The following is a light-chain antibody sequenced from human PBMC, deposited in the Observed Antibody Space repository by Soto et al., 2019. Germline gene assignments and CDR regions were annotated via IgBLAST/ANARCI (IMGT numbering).Light chain of an antibody. J-gene: IGLJ1*01. CDR1: PRDFATHNS. V-gene: IGLV2-14*01. Sequence: QSALTQPPSVSGSPGQSVTISCTGSPRDFATHNSVSWYQQHPGKAPKFMIYDVSNRPSGVSNRFSGSKSGNTASLTISGLQAEDEADYYCSSYTSRNTYVFGTGTKVTVL. CDR3: SSYTSRNTYV. CDR2: DVS.